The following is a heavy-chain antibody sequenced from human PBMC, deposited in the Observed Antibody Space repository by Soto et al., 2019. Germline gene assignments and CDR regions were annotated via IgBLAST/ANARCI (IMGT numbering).Heavy chain of an antibody. Sequence: SETLSLTCTVSGVSISSYYWSWIRQSPGKGLEWIASMYYSGSTKYNPSLKSRVTMSADTSKNQFSLRLSSVVVADTAVYYCARDLTRENWFDPWGQGTLVTVSS. D-gene: IGHD2-2*01. CDR3: ARDLTRENWFDP. CDR1: GVSISSYY. CDR2: MYYSGST. V-gene: IGHV4-59*01. J-gene: IGHJ5*02.